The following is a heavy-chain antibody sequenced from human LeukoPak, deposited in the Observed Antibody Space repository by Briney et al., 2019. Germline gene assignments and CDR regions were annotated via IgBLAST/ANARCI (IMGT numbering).Heavy chain of an antibody. CDR3: ARAYYYDSSGYSYYFDY. Sequence: SVKVSCKASGGTFSSYAISWVRQAPGQGLEWTGGIIPIFGTANYAQKFQGRVTITADESTSTAYMELSSLRSEDTAVYYCARAYYYDSSGYSYYFDYWGQGTLVTVSS. J-gene: IGHJ4*02. CDR1: GGTFSSYA. D-gene: IGHD3-22*01. V-gene: IGHV1-69*13. CDR2: IIPIFGTA.